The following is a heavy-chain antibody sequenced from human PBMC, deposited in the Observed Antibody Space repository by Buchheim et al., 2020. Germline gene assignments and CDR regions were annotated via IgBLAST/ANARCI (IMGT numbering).Heavy chain of an antibody. CDR3: AKDTLDYGDYERDY. CDR1: GFTFITYA. Sequence: EVQLLESGGGLVQPGGSLRLSCAASGFTFITYAMSWVRQAPGKGLEWVSTISGSGGSTYYADSVKGRFTISSDNSKHTLYLQMNSLRAEDTAVYYCAKDTLDYGDYERDYWGQGTL. J-gene: IGHJ4*02. CDR2: ISGSGGST. V-gene: IGHV3-23*01. D-gene: IGHD4-17*01.